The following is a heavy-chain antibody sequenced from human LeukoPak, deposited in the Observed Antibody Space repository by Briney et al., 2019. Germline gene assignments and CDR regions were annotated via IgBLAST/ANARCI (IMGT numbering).Heavy chain of an antibody. V-gene: IGHV4-38-2*02. CDR3: ARDALLSLYYFDY. D-gene: IGHD2-15*01. J-gene: IGHJ4*02. Sequence: SETLSLTCAVSGYSFSDGYFWGWIRQPPGKGLEWIGTIYHSGSTYYNPSLKSRVTISVDTSKNHFSLKLSSVTAADTAVYYCARDALLSLYYFDYWGQGTLVTVSS. CDR2: IYHSGST. CDR1: GYSFSDGYF.